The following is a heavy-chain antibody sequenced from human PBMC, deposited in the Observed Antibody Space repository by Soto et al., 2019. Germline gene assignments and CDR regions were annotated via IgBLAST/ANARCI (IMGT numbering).Heavy chain of an antibody. D-gene: IGHD6-6*01. CDR3: AKDTRGSSSQYFDY. CDR2: ISDGDGDT. Sequence: EVVLLQSGGDLVQPGGSLRLSCAASGFTFSDYAMTWVRQAPGKGLEWVSDISDGDGDTHYADSVKGRFTISRDNSKSTLYLQMNSLRAEDTARYYCAKDTRGSSSQYFDYWGQGTLVTVSS. V-gene: IGHV3-23*01. CDR1: GFTFSDYA. J-gene: IGHJ4*02.